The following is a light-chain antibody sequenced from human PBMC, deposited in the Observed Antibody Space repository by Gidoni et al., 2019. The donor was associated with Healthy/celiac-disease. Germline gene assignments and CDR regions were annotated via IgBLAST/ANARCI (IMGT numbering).Light chain of an antibody. Sequence: EIVLTQSPATLSLSPGERATLSCRASQSVSSYLAWYQQKTGQAPRLLINDASNRATGIPARFSGSGSGTDFTLTISSLEPEDFAVYYCQQRSNWPPSTFGGGTKVEIK. CDR2: DAS. CDR3: QQRSNWPPST. V-gene: IGKV3-11*01. CDR1: QSVSSY. J-gene: IGKJ4*01.